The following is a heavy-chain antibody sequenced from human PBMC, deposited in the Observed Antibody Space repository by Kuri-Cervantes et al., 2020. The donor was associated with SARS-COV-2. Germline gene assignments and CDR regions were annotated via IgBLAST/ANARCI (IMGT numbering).Heavy chain of an antibody. D-gene: IGHD3-22*01. CDR2: VRGKANNYAT. CDR1: GFLFSASA. V-gene: IGHV3-73*01. Sequence: GESLKISCEVPGFLFSASAIHWVRQGSGKGLERVGRVRGKANNYATAYAASVKGRFTISRDDSKNMAYLQMNSLRAEDTAVYYCASTYDSSGYNYYYYYMDVWGKGTTVTVSS. J-gene: IGHJ6*03. CDR3: ASTYDSSGYNYYYYYMDV.